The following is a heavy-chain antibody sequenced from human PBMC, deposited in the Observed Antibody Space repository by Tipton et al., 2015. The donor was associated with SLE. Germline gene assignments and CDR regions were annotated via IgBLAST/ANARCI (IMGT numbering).Heavy chain of an antibody. CDR1: GYTFTSYG. J-gene: IGHJ4*02. Sequence: LVQSGAEVKVSCKASGYTFTSYGISWVRQAPGQGLEWMGWMNPNSGNTGYAQKFQGRVTMTRNTSISTAYMELSSLRSEDTAVYYCARGPPLAVAGTDFDYWGQGTLVTVSS. CDR3: ARGPPLAVAGTDFDY. CDR2: MNPNSGNT. D-gene: IGHD6-19*01. V-gene: IGHV1-8*02.